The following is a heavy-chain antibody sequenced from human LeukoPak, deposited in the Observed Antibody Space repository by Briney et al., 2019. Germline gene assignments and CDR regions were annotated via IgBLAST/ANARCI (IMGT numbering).Heavy chain of an antibody. J-gene: IGHJ4*02. V-gene: IGHV3-30*04. CDR2: ISYDGSNK. CDR3: AKVFFKLAGVWLWDY. D-gene: IGHD3-9*01. Sequence: GGSLRLSCAASGFTFSSYAMHWVRQAPGKGLEWVAVISYDGSNKYYADSVKGRFTISRDNSKNTLYLQMNSLRAEDTAVYYCAKVFFKLAGVWLWDYWGQGTLVTVSS. CDR1: GFTFSSYA.